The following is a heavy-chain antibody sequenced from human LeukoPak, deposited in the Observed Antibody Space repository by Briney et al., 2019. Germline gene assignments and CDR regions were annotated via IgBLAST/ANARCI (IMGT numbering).Heavy chain of an antibody. V-gene: IGHV3-21*01. CDR3: ARGTLSRFDY. CDR2: ISSSSSYI. Sequence: GGSLRLSCAASGFTFSSYSMNWVRQAPGKGLEWVSSISSSSSYIYYADSMKGRFTISRDNAKNSLYLQMNSLRAKDTAVYYCARGTLSRFDYWGQGTLVTVSS. CDR1: GFTFSSYS. J-gene: IGHJ4*02.